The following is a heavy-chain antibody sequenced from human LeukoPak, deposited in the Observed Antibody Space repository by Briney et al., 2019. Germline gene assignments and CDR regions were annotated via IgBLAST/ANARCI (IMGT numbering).Heavy chain of an antibody. CDR2: ISDNGGST. D-gene: IGHD4-17*01. CDR1: GFTFSIYA. CDR3: ASQTTVKCYFDY. J-gene: IGHJ4*02. Sequence: GGSLRLSCSASGFTFSIYAMHWVRQAPGKGLEYVSGISDNGGSTYYADSVKGRFTISRDNSKNTLHLQLNSLRGEDTAVYYCASQTTVKCYFDYWGQGTLVTVSS. V-gene: IGHV3-64*04.